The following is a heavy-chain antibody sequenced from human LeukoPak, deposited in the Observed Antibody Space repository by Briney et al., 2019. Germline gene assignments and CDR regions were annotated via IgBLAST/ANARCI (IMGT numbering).Heavy chain of an antibody. CDR3: ARVWGMGIFDP. D-gene: IGHD3-16*01. V-gene: IGHV1-69*04. J-gene: IGHJ5*02. CDR1: GGTFSSYA. CDR2: IIPILGIA. Sequence: GSSVKVSCKASGGTFSSYAISWVRQAPGQGLEWMGRIIPILGIANYAQKFQGRVTITADKSTSTAYMELSSLRAEDTAVYYCARVWGMGIFDPWGQGTLVTVSS.